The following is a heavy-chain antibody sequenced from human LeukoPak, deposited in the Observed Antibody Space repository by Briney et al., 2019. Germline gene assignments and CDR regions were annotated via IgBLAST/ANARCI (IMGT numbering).Heavy chain of an antibody. Sequence: GGSLRLSCAASGLTFSNYAMSWVRQAPGKGLEWVSGISDSGGSTYYADSVKGRFIISRDNSKNSLYLQMNSLRAEDTAVYYCAKRGSMSRGLIIIGSHKEAYYFDCWGQGTLVTVSS. J-gene: IGHJ4*02. D-gene: IGHD3-10*01. CDR3: AKRGSMSRGLIIIGSHKEAYYFDC. CDR2: ISDSGGST. CDR1: GLTFSNYA. V-gene: IGHV3-23*01.